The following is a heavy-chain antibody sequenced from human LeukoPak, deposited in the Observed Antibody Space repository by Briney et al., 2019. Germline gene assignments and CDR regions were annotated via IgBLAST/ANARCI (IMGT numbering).Heavy chain of an antibody. J-gene: IGHJ4*02. V-gene: IGHV4-4*09. CDR2: IYTSGST. CDR1: GGSISSYY. Sequence: SETLSPTCTVSGGSISSYYWSWIRQPPGKGLEWIGYIYTSGSTNYNPSLKSRVTISVDTSKNQFSLKLSSVTAADTAVYYCARHLQWFDYWGQGTLVTVSS. D-gene: IGHD4-11*01. CDR3: ARHLQWFDY.